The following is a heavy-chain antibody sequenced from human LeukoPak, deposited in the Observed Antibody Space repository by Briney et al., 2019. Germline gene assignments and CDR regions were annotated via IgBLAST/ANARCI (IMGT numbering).Heavy chain of an antibody. V-gene: IGHV4-59*01. Sequence: SETLSLTCTVSGGSISSYYWTWIRQPPGKGLEWIGYIDHSGSTNYNPSLKSRVSISSDTSKNQSSLELSSVTAADTAVYYCARLKATVSIHAYFDSWGQGTLVTVSS. J-gene: IGHJ4*02. D-gene: IGHD4-17*01. CDR1: GGSISSYY. CDR2: IDHSGST. CDR3: ARLKATVSIHAYFDS.